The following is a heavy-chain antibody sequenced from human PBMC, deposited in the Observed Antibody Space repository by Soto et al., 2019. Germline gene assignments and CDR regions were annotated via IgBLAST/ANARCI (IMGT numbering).Heavy chain of an antibody. D-gene: IGHD2-15*01. V-gene: IGHV4-34*01. Sequence: QVQLQQWGAGLLKPSETLSLTCAVYGGSFSGYYWSWIRQPPGKGLEWIGEINHSGSTNYNPSLKSRVPISVDTSKNQFSLKLSSVTAADTAVYYCARKEGCSGGSCYSPQAWFDPWGQGTLVTVSS. CDR1: GGSFSGYY. CDR3: ARKEGCSGGSCYSPQAWFDP. CDR2: INHSGST. J-gene: IGHJ5*02.